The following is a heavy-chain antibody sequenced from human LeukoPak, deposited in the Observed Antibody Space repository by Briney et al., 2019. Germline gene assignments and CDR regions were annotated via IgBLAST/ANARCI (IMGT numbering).Heavy chain of an antibody. D-gene: IGHD6-13*01. CDR2: INHSGST. CDR3: ARRLGQQLVRRSYFDY. Sequence: PSETLSLTCAVYGGSFSGYYWSWIRQPPGKGLEWIGEINHSGSTNYNPSPKSRVTISVDTSKNQFSLKLSSVTAADTAVYYCARRLGQQLVRRSYFDYWGQGTLVTVSS. CDR1: GGSFSGYY. J-gene: IGHJ4*02. V-gene: IGHV4-34*01.